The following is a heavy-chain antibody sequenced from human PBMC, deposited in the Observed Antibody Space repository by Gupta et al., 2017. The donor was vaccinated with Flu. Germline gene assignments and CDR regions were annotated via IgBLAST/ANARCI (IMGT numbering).Heavy chain of an antibody. Sequence: EVQLVESGGGLVQPGGSLRLSCATSGFTFSSYDMHWVRQVTGKGLEWFSSIGTAGDTYYPGSVKGRFIISRENAKNSLYLQMSSLRAEDTAVYYCARGLVAYYTACGYFDNWGPGTLVTVSS. CDR3: ARGLVAYYTACGYFDN. CDR1: GFTFSSYD. CDR2: IGTAGDT. V-gene: IGHV3-13*01. J-gene: IGHJ4*02. D-gene: IGHD5-18*01.